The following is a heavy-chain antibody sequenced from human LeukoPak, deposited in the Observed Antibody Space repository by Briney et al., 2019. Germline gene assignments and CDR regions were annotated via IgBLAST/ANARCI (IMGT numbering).Heavy chain of an antibody. J-gene: IGHJ4*02. CDR2: IFGDGSNT. D-gene: IGHD3-10*01. V-gene: IGHV3-74*01. Sequence: GGSLRLSCAASGFTFSSYRMHWARQAPGKGLAWVSRIFGDGSNTIYADSVKGRFTISRDNAKNTLYLQMNSLRAEDTAVYYCASETYYYGSENYYKGQFWGQGTLVTVSS. CDR1: GFTFSSYR. CDR3: ASETYYYGSENYYKGQF.